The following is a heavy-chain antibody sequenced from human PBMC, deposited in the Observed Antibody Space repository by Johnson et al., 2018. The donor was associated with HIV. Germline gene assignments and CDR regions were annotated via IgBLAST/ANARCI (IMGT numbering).Heavy chain of an antibody. D-gene: IGHD1-26*01. CDR1: GFTFSSYA. CDR2: ISGSGGST. J-gene: IGHJ3*02. V-gene: IGHV3-23*04. CDR3: ARERYTTGLYSGSYGAFDI. Sequence: VQLVESGGGLVQPGGSLRLSCAASGFTFSSYAMSWVRQAPGKGLEWVSAISGSGGSTYYADSVKGRFTISRANSKNTLYLQMNSLKTEDTAVYYCARERYTTGLYSGSYGAFDIWGQGTMVPVSS.